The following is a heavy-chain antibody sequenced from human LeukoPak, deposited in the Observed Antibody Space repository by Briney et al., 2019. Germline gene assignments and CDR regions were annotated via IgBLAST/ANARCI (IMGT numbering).Heavy chain of an antibody. Sequence: SETLSLTCTVSGGSISSYYWSWIRQPPGKGLEWIGYIYYSGSTNYNPSLKSRVTISVDTSKNQFSLKLSSVTAADTAVYYCARGCQYCSSTSCYGNWFDPWGQGTLVTVSS. V-gene: IGHV4-59*01. J-gene: IGHJ5*02. D-gene: IGHD2-2*01. CDR1: GGSISSYY. CDR3: ARGCQYCSSTSCYGNWFDP. CDR2: IYYSGST.